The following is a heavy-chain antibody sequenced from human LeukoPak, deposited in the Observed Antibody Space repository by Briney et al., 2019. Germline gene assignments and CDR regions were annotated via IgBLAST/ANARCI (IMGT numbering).Heavy chain of an antibody. J-gene: IGHJ4*02. V-gene: IGHV3-7*01. CDR3: ARILGGDEGADY. CDR2: VNQDGNNK. CDR1: EFTFSDYL. D-gene: IGHD1-26*01. Sequence: GSLRLSCAASEFTFSDYLMNWVRQAPGKGLEWVANVNQDGNNKNYVESVKGRFTISRDNAKNSLYLQMNSLRAEDTAVYYCARILGGDEGADYWGQGTLVTVSS.